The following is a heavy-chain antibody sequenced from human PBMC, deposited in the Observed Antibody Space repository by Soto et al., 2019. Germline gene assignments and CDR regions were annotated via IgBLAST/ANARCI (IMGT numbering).Heavy chain of an antibody. V-gene: IGHV3-23*01. J-gene: IGHJ4*02. Sequence: GGSLRLSCAASGFTFSSYAISWVRQAPWKGLEWVSAISGSGVSTYYADSVKGRFTISRDNSKNTLYLQMNSLRAEDTAVYYCAKSPNFGFGEDSDDYWGQGTLVTVSS. CDR3: AKSPNFGFGEDSDDY. D-gene: IGHD3-10*01. CDR2: ISGSGVST. CDR1: GFTFSSYA.